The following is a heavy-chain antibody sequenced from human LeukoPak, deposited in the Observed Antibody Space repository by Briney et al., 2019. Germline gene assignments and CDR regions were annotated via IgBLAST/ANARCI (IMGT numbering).Heavy chain of an antibody. V-gene: IGHV4-59*01. J-gene: IGHJ5*02. Sequence: SETLSLTCAVSGGSISSYYWSWIRQPPGKGLEWIGYIYYGGSTNYNPSLKSRVTISVDTSKNQFSLKLSSVTAADTAVYYCAIRAREQRDSSPGNWLDPWGQGTQITVSS. CDR1: GGSISSYY. CDR2: IYYGGST. CDR3: AIRAREQRDSSPGNWLDP. D-gene: IGHD1/OR15-1a*01.